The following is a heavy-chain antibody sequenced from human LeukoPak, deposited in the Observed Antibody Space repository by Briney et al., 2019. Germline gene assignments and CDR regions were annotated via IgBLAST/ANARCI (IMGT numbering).Heavy chain of an antibody. Sequence: GGSLRLSCAASEFSVSTNYMTWVRQAPGKGPEWVSVIYPGGSTYYTDSVKGRFTISRHNSENTLDPQMNSLRVEDTAVYYCARGPWAAAGGSIDGLDIWGQGTMVTVSS. CDR2: IYPGGST. D-gene: IGHD6-13*01. CDR1: EFSVSTNY. CDR3: ARGPWAAAGGSIDGLDI. J-gene: IGHJ3*02. V-gene: IGHV3-53*04.